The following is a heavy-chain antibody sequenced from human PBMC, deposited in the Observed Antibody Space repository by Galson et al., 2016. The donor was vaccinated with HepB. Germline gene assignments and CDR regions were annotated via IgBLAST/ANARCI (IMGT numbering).Heavy chain of an antibody. Sequence: SLRLSCAASGFPFTTSALNWVRQAPGKGLQWVSFISGSGTTTFYTDSVKGRFTISRDNSKNMLYLQMDSLRAEDTAVYSCAKPRRHNHDALHIWGQGTMVTVSS. CDR3: AKPRRHNHDALHI. D-gene: IGHD5-24*01. V-gene: IGHV3-23*01. J-gene: IGHJ3*02. CDR2: ISGSGTTT. CDR1: GFPFTTSA.